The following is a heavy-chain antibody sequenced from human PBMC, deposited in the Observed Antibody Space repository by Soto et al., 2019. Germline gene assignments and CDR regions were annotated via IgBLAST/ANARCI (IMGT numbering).Heavy chain of an antibody. V-gene: IGHV3-9*01. D-gene: IGHD3-10*01. J-gene: IGHJ4*02. Sequence: GGSLRLSCAASGFTFDDYAMHWVRQAPGKGLEWVSGISWNSGSIGYADSVKGRFTISRDNAKNSLYLQMNSLRAEDTALYYCAKDMKIDYGSGSSGYFDYWGQGTLVTVSS. CDR2: ISWNSGSI. CDR3: AKDMKIDYGSGSSGYFDY. CDR1: GFTFDDYA.